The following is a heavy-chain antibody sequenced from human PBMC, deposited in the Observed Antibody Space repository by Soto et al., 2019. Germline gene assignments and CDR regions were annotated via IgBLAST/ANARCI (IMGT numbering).Heavy chain of an antibody. J-gene: IGHJ4*02. CDR3: ARRGRGYCSSTSCRGQYSSSWYSDY. D-gene: IGHD2-2*01. CDR1: GFTFSSYA. CDR2: ISYDGSNK. Sequence: GGSLRLSCAASGFTFSSYAMHWVRQAPGKGLEWVAVISYDGSNKYYADSVKGRFTISRDNSKNTLYLQMNSLRAEDTAVYYCARRGRGYCSSTSCRGQYSSSWYSDYWGQGTLVTVSS. V-gene: IGHV3-30-3*01.